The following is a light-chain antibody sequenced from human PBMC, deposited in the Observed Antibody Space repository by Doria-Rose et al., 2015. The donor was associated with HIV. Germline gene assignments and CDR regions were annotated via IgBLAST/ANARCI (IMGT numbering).Light chain of an antibody. CDR1: SSNIGAGYD. J-gene: IGLJ1*01. CDR3: QSYDSSLSGYG. V-gene: IGLV1-40*01. Sequence: QTVVTQEPSVSEAPGQRVTISCTGSSSNIGAGYDVHWYQQLPGTAPKLLIYGNINRPSEVPDRISGSKSGTSASLTITGLQAEDEADYYCQSYDSSLSGYGFGTGTKVTVL. CDR2: GNI.